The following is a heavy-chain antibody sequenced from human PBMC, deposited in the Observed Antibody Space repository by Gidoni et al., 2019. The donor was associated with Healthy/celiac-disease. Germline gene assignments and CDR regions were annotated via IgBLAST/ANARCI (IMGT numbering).Heavy chain of an antibody. CDR1: GFTFSSYG. CDR3: AKDLQYYYDSSGLDAFDI. J-gene: IGHJ3*02. CDR2: ISYDGSNK. D-gene: IGHD3-22*01. Sequence: QVQLVESGGGVVQPGRSLRLSCAASGFTFSSYGMHWVRQAPGKGLEWVAVISYDGSNKYYADSVKGRFTISRDNSKNTLYLQMNSLRAEDTAVYYCAKDLQYYYDSSGLDAFDIWGQGTMVTVSS. V-gene: IGHV3-30*18.